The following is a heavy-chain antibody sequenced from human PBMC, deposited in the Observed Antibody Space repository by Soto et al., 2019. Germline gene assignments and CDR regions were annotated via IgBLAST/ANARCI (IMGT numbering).Heavy chain of an antibody. J-gene: IGHJ6*02. V-gene: IGHV3-33*01. D-gene: IGHD6-19*01. Sequence: PGGSLRLSCAASGFTFSSYGMHWVRQAPGKGLEWVAVIWHDGSNKYYADSVKGRFTISRDNSKNTLYLQMNSLRAEDTAVYYCASSVKQWLVLDYYYGMDVWGQGTTVTVSS. CDR3: ASSVKQWLVLDYYYGMDV. CDR1: GFTFSSYG. CDR2: IWHDGSNK.